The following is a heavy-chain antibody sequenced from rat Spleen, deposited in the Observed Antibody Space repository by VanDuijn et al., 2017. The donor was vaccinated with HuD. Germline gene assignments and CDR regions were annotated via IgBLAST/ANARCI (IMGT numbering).Heavy chain of an antibody. J-gene: IGHJ2*01. V-gene: IGHV5-27*01. CDR3: TTTWNFDY. Sequence: EEELVESGGGLVQPGRSMKLSCRVSGCALTKYGMAWVRQARAKGLEWVASSSTSGDSTYYRGPVKGRFTISRDNEKSILYLQMDSLRSEDTATYYCTTTWNFDYWGQGVMVTVSS. CDR1: GCALTKYG. CDR2: SSTSGDST.